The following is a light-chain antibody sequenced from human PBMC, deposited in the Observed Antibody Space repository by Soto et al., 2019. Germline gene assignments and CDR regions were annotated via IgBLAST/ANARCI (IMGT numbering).Light chain of an antibody. CDR2: DVS. J-gene: IGLJ2*01. CDR3: RSYAGSNNFEV. V-gene: IGLV2-8*01. Sequence: QSALTQPPSASGSPGQSVTISCTGTRSDVGGYNYVSWYQQHPGKAPKLMIYDVSKRPSGVPDRFSGSKSGNTASLTVSGPQADDEADYYCRSYAGSNNFEVFGGGTKLTVL. CDR1: RSDVGGYNY.